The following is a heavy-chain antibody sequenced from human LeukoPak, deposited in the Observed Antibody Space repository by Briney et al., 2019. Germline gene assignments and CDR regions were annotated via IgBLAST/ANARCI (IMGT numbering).Heavy chain of an antibody. D-gene: IGHD3-22*01. CDR3: ARDLYYYNCSGYYYPAEY. V-gene: IGHV1-2*02. J-gene: IGHJ4*02. CDR1: GYTFTGYY. Sequence: ASVKVSCKASGYTFTGYYMHWVRQAPGQGREWMGWINPNSGGTHYAQKFQGRVTMTRDTSISTAYMELSRLRSDDTAVYYCARDLYYYNCSGYYYPAEYWGQGTLVTVSS. CDR2: INPNSGGT.